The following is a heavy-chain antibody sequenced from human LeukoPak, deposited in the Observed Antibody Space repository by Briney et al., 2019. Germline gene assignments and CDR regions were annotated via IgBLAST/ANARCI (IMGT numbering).Heavy chain of an antibody. Sequence: GASVKVSCKASGGTFSSYAISWVRQAPGQGLEWMGGIIPIFGTANYAQKFQGRVTITADESTSTAYMELSSLRSEDTAVYYCARGGVLRFLEWFRLDPYYYYYMDVWGKGTTVTVSS. CDR1: GGTFSSYA. J-gene: IGHJ6*03. CDR2: IIPIFGTA. D-gene: IGHD3-3*01. V-gene: IGHV1-69*13. CDR3: ARGGVLRFLEWFRLDPYYYYYMDV.